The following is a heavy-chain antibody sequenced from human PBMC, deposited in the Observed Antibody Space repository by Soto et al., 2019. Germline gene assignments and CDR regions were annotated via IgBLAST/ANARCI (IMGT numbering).Heavy chain of an antibody. V-gene: IGHV3-23*01. CDR2: ITGDGTTT. CDR3: AKPYGFYFYYMDV. D-gene: IGHD3-16*01. CDR1: TFPFSSYV. J-gene: IGHJ6*03. Sequence: EVYLLESGGGFVQPGESLRLSCAASTFPFSSYVMHWFRQAPGKGLEWGSAITGDGTTTYYADSVKGRFTISRDNSKNTLYLQIHSLRANDTAMYYCAKPYGFYFYYMDVWGNGTAVTVSS.